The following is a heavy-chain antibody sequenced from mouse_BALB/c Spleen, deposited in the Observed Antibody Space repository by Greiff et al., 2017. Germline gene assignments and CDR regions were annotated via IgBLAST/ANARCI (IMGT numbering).Heavy chain of an antibody. Sequence: EVKLMESGGGLVQPGGSLKLSCAASGFTFSSYTMSWVRQTPEKRLEWVAYISNGGGSTNYTDTVKGRFTISRDNAKNTLYLQRSSLKSEDTAMYYCARHIGNVRYAMDDWGQGTSVTVSS. D-gene: IGHD2-1*01. CDR2: ISNGGGST. V-gene: IGHV5-12-2*01. J-gene: IGHJ4*01. CDR3: ARHIGNVRYAMDD. CDR1: GFTFSSYT.